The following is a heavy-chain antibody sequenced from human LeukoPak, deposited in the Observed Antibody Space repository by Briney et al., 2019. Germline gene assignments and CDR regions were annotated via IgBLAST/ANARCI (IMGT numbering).Heavy chain of an antibody. J-gene: IGHJ5*02. CDR3: ARDHSA. Sequence: QPGGSLRLSCAASGFTFSSYAMHWVRQAPGKGLEWVAVISYDGSNKYYVDSVKGRFTISRDNSKNTLYLQLNSLRAEDTAVYYCARDHSAWGQGTLVTVSS. CDR1: GFTFSSYA. D-gene: IGHD2-21*01. CDR2: ISYDGSNK. V-gene: IGHV3-30-3*01.